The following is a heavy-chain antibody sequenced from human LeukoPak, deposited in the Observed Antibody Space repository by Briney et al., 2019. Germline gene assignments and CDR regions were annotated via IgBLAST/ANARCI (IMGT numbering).Heavy chain of an antibody. V-gene: IGHV3-53*01. J-gene: IGHJ4*02. CDR1: GFTVSDDY. CDR3: AREPRNSGYDY. CDR2: ISSRDSI. D-gene: IGHD5-12*01. Sequence: GGSLRLSCAASGFTVSDDYMSWVRQAPGKGLEWVSLISSRDSIYYADSVKGRFTISRDNSKNTLYLQMNSLRAEDTAVYYCAREPRNSGYDYWGQGTLVTVSS.